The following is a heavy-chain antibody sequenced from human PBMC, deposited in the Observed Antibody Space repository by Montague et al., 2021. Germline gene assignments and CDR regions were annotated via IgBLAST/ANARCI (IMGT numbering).Heavy chain of an antibody. CDR2: IYYNGTT. J-gene: IGHJ5*02. CDR3: ARSLYCRGGSCYSGFDP. CDR1: GGSISSASYY. V-gene: IGHV4-39*01. Sequence: SETLSLTCTVSGGSISSASYYWGWIRQPPGKGLEFIGVIYYNGTTYHNPSLKSRVTVSMDTSKNQFSLKLSSVTAADTAVYYCARSLYCRGGSCYSGFDPWGKGPLVTAPS. D-gene: IGHD2-15*01.